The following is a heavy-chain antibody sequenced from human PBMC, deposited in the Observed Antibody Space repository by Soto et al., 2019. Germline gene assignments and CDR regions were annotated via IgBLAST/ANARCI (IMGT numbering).Heavy chain of an antibody. CDR3: AIVPYCSSTSCYDAVDY. CDR1: GYSFTSYW. CDR2: IYPGDSDT. V-gene: IGHV5-51*01. J-gene: IGHJ4*02. D-gene: IGHD2-2*01. Sequence: GESLKISCKGSGYSFTSYWIGWVRQMPGKGLEWMRIIYPGDSDTRYSPSFQGQVTISADKSISTAYLQWSSLKASDTAMYYCAIVPYCSSTSCYDAVDYWGQGTLVTVSS.